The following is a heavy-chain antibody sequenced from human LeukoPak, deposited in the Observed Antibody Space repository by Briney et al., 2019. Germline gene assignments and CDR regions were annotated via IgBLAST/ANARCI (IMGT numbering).Heavy chain of an antibody. CDR1: EGTFSSYA. D-gene: IGHD6-13*01. V-gene: IGHV1-69*05. CDR3: ARDPRSPHYFDY. J-gene: IGHJ4*02. CDR2: IIPIFGTA. Sequence: SVKVSCKASEGTFSSYAISWVRQAPGQGLEWMGGIIPIFGTANYAQKFQGRVTITTDESTSTAYMELSSLRSEDTAVYYCARDPRSPHYFDYWGQGTLVTVSS.